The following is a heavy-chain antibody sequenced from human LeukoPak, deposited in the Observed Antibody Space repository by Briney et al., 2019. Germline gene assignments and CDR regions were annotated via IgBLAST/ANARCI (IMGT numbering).Heavy chain of an antibody. CDR3: ARVLWFGESPNYYYYYGMDV. Sequence: AASVKVSCKASGYTFTSYDINWVRQAPGQGLEWMGWMNPNSGNTGYAQKFQGRVTMTRNTSISTAYMELSSLRSEDTAVYYCARVLWFGESPNYYYYYGMDVWGQGTTVTVSS. CDR1: GYTFTSYD. D-gene: IGHD3-10*01. CDR2: MNPNSGNT. J-gene: IGHJ6*02. V-gene: IGHV1-8*01.